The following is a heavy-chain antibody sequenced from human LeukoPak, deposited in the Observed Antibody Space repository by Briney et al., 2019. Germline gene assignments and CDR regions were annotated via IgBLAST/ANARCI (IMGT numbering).Heavy chain of an antibody. D-gene: IGHD6-19*01. CDR1: GFTFSSYG. CDR3: AGSIAVAGTIDY. V-gene: IGHV3-33*01. Sequence: PGGSLRLSCAASGFTFSSYGMHWVRQAPGKGLEWVAVIWYDGSNKYYADSVKGRFTISRDNSKNTLYLQMNSLRAEDTAAYYCAGSIAVAGTIDYWGQGTLVTVSS. J-gene: IGHJ4*02. CDR2: IWYDGSNK.